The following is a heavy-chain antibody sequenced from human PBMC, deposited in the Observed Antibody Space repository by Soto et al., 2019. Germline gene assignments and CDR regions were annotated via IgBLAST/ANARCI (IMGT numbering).Heavy chain of an antibody. V-gene: IGHV4-61*01. D-gene: IGHD3-22*01. CDR2: IYYSGST. J-gene: IGHJ3*02. Sequence: SETLSLTCTVSGGSVSSGSYYWSWIRQPPGKGLEWIGYIYYSGSTNYNPSLKSRVTISVDTPKNQFSLKLSSVTAADTAVYYCARENYYDSSRGNAFDIWGQGTMVTVSS. CDR1: GGSVSSGSYY. CDR3: ARENYYDSSRGNAFDI.